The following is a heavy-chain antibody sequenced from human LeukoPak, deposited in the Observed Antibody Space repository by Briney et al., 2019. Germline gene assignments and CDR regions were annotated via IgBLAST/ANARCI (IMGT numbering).Heavy chain of an antibody. Sequence: SETLSLTCTVSGGSISSYYWSWTRQPPGKGLEWIGYIYYSGSTSYKPSLKSRVTISVDTSKNQFSLEPSSVTAADTAVYYCARHPYGRDGYSHFDYWDQGTLVTVSS. V-gene: IGHV4-59*08. CDR1: GGSISSYY. CDR2: IYYSGST. CDR3: ARHPYGRDGYSHFDY. J-gene: IGHJ4*02. D-gene: IGHD5-24*01.